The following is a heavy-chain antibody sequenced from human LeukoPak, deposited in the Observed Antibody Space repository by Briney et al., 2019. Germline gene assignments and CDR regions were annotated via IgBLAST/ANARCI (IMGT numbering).Heavy chain of an antibody. Sequence: GGSLRLSCAASGFTFSSYSMNWVRQAPGKGLEWVSSISSSSSYIYYADSVKGRFTTSRDNAKNSLYLQMNSLRAEDTAVYYCAREEVKGYCSGGSCYSTSGGLYYFDYWGQGTLVTVSS. V-gene: IGHV3-21*01. CDR1: GFTFSSYS. D-gene: IGHD2-15*01. CDR3: AREEVKGYCSGGSCYSTSGGLYYFDY. J-gene: IGHJ4*02. CDR2: ISSSSSYI.